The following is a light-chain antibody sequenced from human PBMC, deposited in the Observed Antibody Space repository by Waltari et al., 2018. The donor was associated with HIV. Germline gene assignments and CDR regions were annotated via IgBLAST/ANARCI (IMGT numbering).Light chain of an antibody. J-gene: IGLJ1*01. CDR1: SPNIGAGYQ. CDR2: GNS. CDR3: QSYDSSLSGYV. V-gene: IGLV1-40*01. Sequence: QSVLTQPPSVSGAPGQRVTISCTGNSPNIGAGYQVHWYQQLPGTAPKLLIYGNSNRPSGVPDRFSGSKSGTSASLAITGLQAEDEADYHCQSYDSSLSGYVFGTGTKVTVL.